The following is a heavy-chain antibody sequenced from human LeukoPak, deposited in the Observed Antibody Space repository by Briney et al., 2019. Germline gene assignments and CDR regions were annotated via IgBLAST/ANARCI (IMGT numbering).Heavy chain of an antibody. V-gene: IGHV4-59*01. CDR3: ARDGSRAFDI. D-gene: IGHD6-13*01. J-gene: IGHJ3*02. CDR1: GGSISSYY. Sequence: PSETPSLTCTVSGGSISSYYWSWIRQPPGKGLEWIGYIYYSGSTNYNPSLKSRVTISVDTSKNQFSLKLSSVTAADTAVYYCARDGSRAFDIWGQGTMVTVSS. CDR2: IYYSGST.